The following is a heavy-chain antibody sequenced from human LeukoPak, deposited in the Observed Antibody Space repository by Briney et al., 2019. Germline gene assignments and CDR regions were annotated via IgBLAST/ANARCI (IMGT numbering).Heavy chain of an antibody. CDR1: GYTFTSYH. CDR3: ARQTVNRFDP. V-gene: IGHV1-46*01. Sequence: ASAKVSCKASGYTFTSYHIHWVRQAPGQGLEWMGIINPSGGGTRYAQKFQGRVTMTRDTSTSTFYMELSSLRSEDTAVYYCARQTVNRFDPWGQGTLVTVSS. CDR2: INPSGGGT. J-gene: IGHJ5*02.